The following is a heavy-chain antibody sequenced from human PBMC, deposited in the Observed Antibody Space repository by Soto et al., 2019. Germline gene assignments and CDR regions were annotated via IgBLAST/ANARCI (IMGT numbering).Heavy chain of an antibody. CDR2: INHLTTT. CDR1: GGSFSSYH. D-gene: IGHD5-18*01. V-gene: IGHV4-34*01. CDR3: ARGYDTALAPIF. J-gene: IGHJ4*02. Sequence: SETLSLTCAIYGGSFSSYHWSWIRQTPGKGLEWIGEINHLTTTNYNPSLKSRVIISLDTPKNQFSLKLSSVTAADTAVYYCARGYDTALAPIFWGQGILVTVSS.